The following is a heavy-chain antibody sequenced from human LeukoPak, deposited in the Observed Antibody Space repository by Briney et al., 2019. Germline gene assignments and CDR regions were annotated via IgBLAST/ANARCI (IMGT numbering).Heavy chain of an antibody. D-gene: IGHD3-22*01. Sequence: GGSLRLSCAASGFTFTSYAMSWVRQAPGKGLEWVSTISGGGGSTYYADSVKGRFTISRDSSKNTLYLQMHSLRAEDTAVYYCAKGDKYYYDSSGRNFDYWGQGTLVTVSS. CDR2: ISGGGGST. V-gene: IGHV3-23*01. CDR1: GFTFTSYA. CDR3: AKGDKYYYDSSGRNFDY. J-gene: IGHJ4*02.